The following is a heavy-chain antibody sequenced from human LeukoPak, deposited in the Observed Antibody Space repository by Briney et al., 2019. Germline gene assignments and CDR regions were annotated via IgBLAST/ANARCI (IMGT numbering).Heavy chain of an antibody. CDR2: IIPIFGTA. J-gene: IGHJ5*02. D-gene: IGHD6-6*01. V-gene: IGHV1-69*13. CDR1: GYTFTSYG. CDR3: ARVFISSIADWFDP. Sequence: ASVKVSCKASGYTFTSYGISWVRQAPGQGLEWMGGIIPIFGTANYAQKFQGRVTITADESTSTAYMELSSLRSEDTAVYYCARVFISSIADWFDPWGQGTLVTVSS.